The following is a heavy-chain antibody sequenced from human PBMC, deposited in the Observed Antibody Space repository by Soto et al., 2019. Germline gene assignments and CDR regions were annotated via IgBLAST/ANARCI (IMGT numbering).Heavy chain of an antibody. V-gene: IGHV3-74*01. CDR2: IDNAGTDS. D-gene: IGHD3-10*01. J-gene: IGHJ6*04. CDR1: GFTLSGRS. CDR3: ARGWFGPDV. Sequence: EVQLVESGGGLVQPGGSLRLSCEASGFTLSGRSMHWVRQAPGKGLVWVSGIDNAGTDSTYADSVKGRFTSSRDNANNMLYLQMNSLRVEDTAVYYCARGWFGPDVWGKGTTVTVSS.